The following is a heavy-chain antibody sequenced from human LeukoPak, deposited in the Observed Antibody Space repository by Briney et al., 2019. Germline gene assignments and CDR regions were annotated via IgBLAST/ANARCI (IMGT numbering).Heavy chain of an antibody. V-gene: IGHV1-2*02. J-gene: IGHJ3*02. CDR2: TNPNSGGT. D-gene: IGHD1-26*01. Sequence: AAVKVSLKAAGYTFTRYQMHWLRQAPAQGLEWVGGTNPNSGGTNYAQKFQGRVTMTRDTSINTAYMELSRLRSDDTAVYYCAGYSGSYLVLGTFDIWGQGTMVTAS. CDR3: AGYSGSYLVLGTFDI. CDR1: GYTFTRYQ.